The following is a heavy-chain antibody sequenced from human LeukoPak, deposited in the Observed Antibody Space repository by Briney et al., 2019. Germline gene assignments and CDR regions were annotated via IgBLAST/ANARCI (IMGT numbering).Heavy chain of an antibody. CDR2: INGVGSNT. J-gene: IGHJ4*02. Sequence: GGSLRLSSAASGVGFCSYWMHWGRQAPGGGVLCVLRINGVGSNTRYADSVKGRFTISRDHAKNTSHLQMTDLRTDEPAVYYLARGGLWGTVDYWGQGALVTVSS. V-gene: IGHV3-74*01. D-gene: IGHD3-16*01. CDR1: GVGFCSYW. CDR3: ARGGLWGTVDY.